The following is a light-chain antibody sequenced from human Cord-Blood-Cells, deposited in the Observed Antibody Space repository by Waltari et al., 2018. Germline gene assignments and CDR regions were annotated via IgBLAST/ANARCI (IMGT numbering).Light chain of an antibody. J-gene: IGKJ5*01. CDR3: QQYNNWPIT. CDR1: QSVSSN. CDR2: GAS. Sequence: IVMTQSPATLSVSPGERATPSCRPSQSVSSNLAWYQQKPGQAPRLLIYGASTRATGIPARFSGSGSGTEFTLTISSLQSEDFAVYYCQQYNNWPITFGQGTRREIK. V-gene: IGKV3-15*01.